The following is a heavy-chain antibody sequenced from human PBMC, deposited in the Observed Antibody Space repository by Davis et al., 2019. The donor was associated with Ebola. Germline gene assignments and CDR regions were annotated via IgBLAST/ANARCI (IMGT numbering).Heavy chain of an antibody. J-gene: IGHJ4*02. D-gene: IGHD6-19*01. CDR3: AREYGSGWGIFDY. V-gene: IGHV1-69*05. CDR1: GGTFSSYA. CDR2: IIPIFGTA. Sequence: SVKVSCKASGGTFSSYAISWVRQAPGQGLEWMGRIIPIFGTANYAQKLQGRVTMTTDTSTSTAYMELRSLRSDDTAVYYCAREYGSGWGIFDYWGQGTLVTVSS.